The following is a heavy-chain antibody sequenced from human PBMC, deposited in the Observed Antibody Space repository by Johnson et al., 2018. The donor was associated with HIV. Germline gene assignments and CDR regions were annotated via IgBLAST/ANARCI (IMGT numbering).Heavy chain of an antibody. CDR2: IYSGDTT. CDR3: ARPWRATIRTSITDAFDI. Sequence: VQLVESGGNLVQPGGSLRLSCAASGFTFSSYWISWVRQAPGKGLEWVSVIYSGDTTYYADSVKGRFTISRDNSKNTLYLQMNSLRAEDTAVYYCARPWRATIRTSITDAFDIWGQGTMVTVSS. V-gene: IGHV3-66*01. D-gene: IGHD5-24*01. CDR1: GFTFSSYW. J-gene: IGHJ3*02.